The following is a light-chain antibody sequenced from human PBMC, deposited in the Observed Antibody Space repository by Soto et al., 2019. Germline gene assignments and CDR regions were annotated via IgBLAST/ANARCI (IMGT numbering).Light chain of an antibody. J-gene: IGLJ2*01. CDR2: VNSDGSH. CDR3: QSYDNSLSGPV. CDR1: SGHSDYA. V-gene: IGLV4-69*01. Sequence: QLVLTQSPSASASLGASVKLTCTLSSGHSDYAIAWHQQQPEKGPRYLMKVNSDGSHTTGDGIPDRFSGSSSGAERYLTISSLQSEDEADYYCQSYDNSLSGPVFGGGTKLTVL.